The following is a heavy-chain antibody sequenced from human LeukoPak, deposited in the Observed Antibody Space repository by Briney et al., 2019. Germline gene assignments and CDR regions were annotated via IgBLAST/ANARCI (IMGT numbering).Heavy chain of an antibody. CDR3: ARADRLDGGPYLIGP. D-gene: IGHD2-21*01. J-gene: IGHJ5*02. CDR2: INPNSGGT. Sequence: ASVKVSCKTSGHSFTDYYMHWVRQAPGQGLEWMGWINPNSGGTSSAQKFQGRVTMTRDTSTTTVYMEVSWLTSDDTAIYYCARADRLDGGPYLIGPWGQGTLVTVSS. V-gene: IGHV1-2*02. CDR1: GHSFTDYY.